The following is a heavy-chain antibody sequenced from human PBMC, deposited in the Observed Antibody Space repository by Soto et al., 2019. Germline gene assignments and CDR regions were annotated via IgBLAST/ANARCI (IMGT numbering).Heavy chain of an antibody. CDR1: GFTFSDFA. D-gene: IGHD1-26*01. CDR2: IRGSGDST. V-gene: IGHV3-23*01. Sequence: EVQLLESGGGLVQPGGSLRLSCAASGFTFSDFAMSWVRQAPGKGLEWVSAIRGSGDSTYYADSVKGRFTISRDNSKNTLYLQLNSLRAEDTAVYYCANTGSYFDFDSWGQGALVTVSS. CDR3: ANTGSYFDFDS. J-gene: IGHJ4*02.